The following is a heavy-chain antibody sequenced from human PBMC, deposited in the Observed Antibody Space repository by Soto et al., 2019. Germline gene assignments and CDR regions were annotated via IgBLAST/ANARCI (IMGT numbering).Heavy chain of an antibody. V-gene: IGHV4-59*01. CDR2: ISYRGNT. Sequence: KTSETLSLTCTVSSDSISGYFWSWIRQPPGKEPEWIGYISYRGNTNYNPSLQSRVSISLVTSKNQISLKLDAVSASDTAVYYCARMERSKEGLSVYYFDFWGQGTLVTVSS. D-gene: IGHD1-26*01. CDR3: ARMERSKEGLSVYYFDF. CDR1: SDSISGYF. J-gene: IGHJ4*02.